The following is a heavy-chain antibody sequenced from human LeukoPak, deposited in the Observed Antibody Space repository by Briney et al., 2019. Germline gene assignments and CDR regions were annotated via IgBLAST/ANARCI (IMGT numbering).Heavy chain of an antibody. Sequence: SVTVSCQGSGYTFTRYGISWVRPAPGQELAGMGWISAYNGNSNYPQMLQGRVTMTTDTSTSTAYMELRRLRSDDTAVYYYAIYNYGSGPYWFDPWGQGTLVTVSS. CDR1: GYTFTRYG. D-gene: IGHD3-10*01. J-gene: IGHJ5*02. CDR2: ISAYNGNS. CDR3: AIYNYGSGPYWFDP. V-gene: IGHV1-18*01.